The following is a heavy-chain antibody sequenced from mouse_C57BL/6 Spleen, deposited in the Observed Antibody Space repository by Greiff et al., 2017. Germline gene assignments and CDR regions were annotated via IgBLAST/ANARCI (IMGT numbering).Heavy chain of an antibody. V-gene: IGHV1-61*01. D-gene: IGHD2-3*01. CDR2: IYPSDSET. CDR1: GYTFTSYW. CDR3: ATGYDYRYLDV. J-gene: IGHJ1*03. Sequence: QVQLQQPGAELVRPGSSVKLSCKASGYTFTSYWMDWVKQRPGQGLEWIGNIYPSDSETHYNQKFKDKATLTVDKSSSTAYMQLSSLTSEDSAVYYCATGYDYRYLDVWGTGTTVTVSS.